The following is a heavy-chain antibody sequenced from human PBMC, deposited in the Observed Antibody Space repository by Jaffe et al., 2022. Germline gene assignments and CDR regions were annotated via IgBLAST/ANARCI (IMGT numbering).Heavy chain of an antibody. V-gene: IGHV3-43D*04. Sequence: EVQLVESGGVVVQPGGSLRLSCAASGFTFDDYAMHWVRQAPGKGLEWVSLISWDGGSTYYADSVKGRFTISRDNSKNSLYLQMNSLRAEDTALYYCAKDILGLGSHGPFDYWGQGTLVTVSS. D-gene: IGHD3-10*01. J-gene: IGHJ4*02. CDR3: AKDILGLGSHGPFDY. CDR2: ISWDGGST. CDR1: GFTFDDYA.